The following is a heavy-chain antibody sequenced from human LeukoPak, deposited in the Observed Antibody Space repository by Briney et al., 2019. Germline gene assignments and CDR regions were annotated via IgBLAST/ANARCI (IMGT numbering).Heavy chain of an antibody. CDR1: GGSFSGDY. CDR3: ARHKIVITMLGVHRWFDP. CDR2: INRSGRA. Sequence: SETLSLTCAVYGGSFSGDYWSWIRQPPGKGLEWIGDINRSGRAVYNTSLKSRVIISVDTSKNQFSLKVNSVTAADTAVYYCARHKIVITMLGVHRWFDPWGQGTLVAVSS. D-gene: IGHD3-3*01. V-gene: IGHV4-34*01. J-gene: IGHJ5*02.